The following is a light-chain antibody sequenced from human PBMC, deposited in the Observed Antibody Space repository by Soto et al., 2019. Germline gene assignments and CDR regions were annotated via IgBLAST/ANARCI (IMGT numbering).Light chain of an antibody. CDR1: QSVSSN. V-gene: IGKV3-15*01. J-gene: IGKJ4*01. CDR3: QQYNDWPLT. CDR2: GAS. Sequence: EIMMTQSPATLSVSPGERATLSCRASQSVSSNLAWYQQKPGQAPRLLISGASTRATDVPARFSGSGSGTEFTLTISSLQSEDFAVYFCQQYNDWPLTFGGGT.